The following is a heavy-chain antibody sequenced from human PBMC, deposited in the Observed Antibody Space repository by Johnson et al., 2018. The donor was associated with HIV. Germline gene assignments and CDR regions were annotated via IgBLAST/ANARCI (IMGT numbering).Heavy chain of an antibody. CDR1: GFTFSSYA. CDR3: AKDYYGSGSKHDAFDI. Sequence: QVQLVESGGGVVQPGRSLRLSCAASGFTFSSYAMHWVRQAPGKGLEWVAFIRYDGSNKYYADSVKGRFTISRDNSKNTLYLQMNSLRAEDTAVYYCAKDYYGSGSKHDAFDIWGQGTVVTVSS. D-gene: IGHD3-10*01. V-gene: IGHV3-30*02. J-gene: IGHJ3*02. CDR2: IRYDGSNK.